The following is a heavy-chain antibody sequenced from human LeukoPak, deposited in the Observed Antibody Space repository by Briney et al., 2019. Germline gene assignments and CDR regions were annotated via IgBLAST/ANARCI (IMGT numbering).Heavy chain of an antibody. Sequence: GGSLRLSCAASGFTFSTYNMNWVRQAPGKGLEWVSYIGSDSSTIYYADSVKGRFTISRDNAKNSLYLQMNSLRDEDTAVYYCARGGSFTPDYWGQGALVTISS. CDR3: ARGGSFTPDY. D-gene: IGHD2-15*01. J-gene: IGHJ4*02. CDR2: IGSDSSTI. V-gene: IGHV3-48*02. CDR1: GFTFSTYN.